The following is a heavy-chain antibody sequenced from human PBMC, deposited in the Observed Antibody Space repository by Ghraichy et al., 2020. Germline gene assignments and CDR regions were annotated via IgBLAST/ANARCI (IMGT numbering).Heavy chain of an antibody. D-gene: IGHD1-26*01. CDR1: GFTFSNYW. CDR2: IKQDETQK. J-gene: IGHJ4*02. Sequence: GESLNISCAASGFTFSNYWMTWVRQAPGKGLEWVANIKQDETQKYYVDSVKGRFTISRDNAKNLMYLQMNSLRAEDTAVYYCMRDFGGSSDWGQGTLVTVSS. V-gene: IGHV3-7*01. CDR3: MRDFGGSSD.